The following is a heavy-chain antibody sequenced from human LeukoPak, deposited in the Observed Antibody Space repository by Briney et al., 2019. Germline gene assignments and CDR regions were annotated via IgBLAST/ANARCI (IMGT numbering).Heavy chain of an antibody. CDR1: GGTFSSYA. D-gene: IGHD2-2*01. Sequence: SVKVSCKASGGTFSSYAISWVRQAPGQGLEWMGGIIPIFGTANYAQKFQGRVTITTDESTSTAYMELSSLRPEDTAVYYCAMGVVVPAAIVDYYYMDVWGKGTTVTVSS. J-gene: IGHJ6*03. CDR3: AMGVVVPAAIVDYYYMDV. V-gene: IGHV1-69*05. CDR2: IIPIFGTA.